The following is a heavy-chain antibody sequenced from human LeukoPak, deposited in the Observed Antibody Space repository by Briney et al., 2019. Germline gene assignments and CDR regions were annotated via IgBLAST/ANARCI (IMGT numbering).Heavy chain of an antibody. CDR2: IYYSGST. J-gene: IGHJ1*01. CDR3: ARSITSSWYGDFQH. D-gene: IGHD6-13*01. CDR1: GGSMSGYL. V-gene: IGHV4-59*01. Sequence: SETLSLTCTVSGGSMSGYLWIWIRQPPGKGLEGIGYIYYSGSTNYNPSLKSRVTISVDTSKNQFSLKLSSVTAADTAVYYCARSITSSWYGDFQHWGQGTLVTVSS.